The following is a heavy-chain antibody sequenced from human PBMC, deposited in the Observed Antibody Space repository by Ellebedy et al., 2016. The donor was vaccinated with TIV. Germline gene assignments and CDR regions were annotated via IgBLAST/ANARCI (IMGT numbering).Heavy chain of an antibody. J-gene: IGHJ3*02. V-gene: IGHV2-70*04. CDR1: GLSVNSTGMR. Sequence: SGPTLVKPTQTLTLTCTLSGLSVNSTGMRVSWFRQPPGKALEWLARIDWDDDTFYSKSLRTRLTISKDISKNQVVLTMTVMDPVDTGTYYCARISRDAIDIWGQGTTVLVSS. CDR3: ARISRDAIDI. CDR2: IDWDDDT.